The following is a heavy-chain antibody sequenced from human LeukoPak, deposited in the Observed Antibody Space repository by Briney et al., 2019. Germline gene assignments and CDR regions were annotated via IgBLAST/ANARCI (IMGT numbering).Heavy chain of an antibody. CDR3: AILPTVAGYYYYYGMDV. Sequence: GASVKVSCKASGYTFTSYAMHWVRQAPGQRLEWMGWINSGNGNTKYSQKFQGRVTITRDTSASTAYMELSSLRSEDTAVYYCAILPTVAGYYYYYGMDVWGQGTTVTVSS. J-gene: IGHJ6*02. CDR2: INSGNGNT. D-gene: IGHD6-19*01. V-gene: IGHV1-3*01. CDR1: GYTFTSYA.